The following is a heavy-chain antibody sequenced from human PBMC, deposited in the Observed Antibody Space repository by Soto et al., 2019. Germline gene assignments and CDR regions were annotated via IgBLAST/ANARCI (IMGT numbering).Heavy chain of an antibody. V-gene: IGHV3-53*02. CDR2: IYSGGST. Sequence: EVQLVETGGGLIQPGGSLRLSCAASGFTVSSNYMSWVRQAPGKGLEWVSVIYSGGSTYYADSVKGRFTISRDNSKNTRYLQVNSLRAEDTAVYYCARDYSLGYYYCMDVWGQGTTVTVSS. CDR3: ARDYSLGYYYCMDV. J-gene: IGHJ6*02. CDR1: GFTVSSNY. D-gene: IGHD2-21*01.